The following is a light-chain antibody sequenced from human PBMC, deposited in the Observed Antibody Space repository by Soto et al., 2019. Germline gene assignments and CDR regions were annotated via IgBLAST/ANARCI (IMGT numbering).Light chain of an antibody. J-gene: IGKJ4*01. CDR3: QQYNNWPPLT. V-gene: IGKV3-15*01. Sequence: ELVLTQSPGTLSLSPGERATLSCRASQSVNSGHLAWYQQKPGQAPRLLIYGASTRATGIPARFSGSGSGTEFTLTISSLKSEDFAVYYCQQYNNWPPLTFGGGTKGDIK. CDR2: GAS. CDR1: QSVNSGH.